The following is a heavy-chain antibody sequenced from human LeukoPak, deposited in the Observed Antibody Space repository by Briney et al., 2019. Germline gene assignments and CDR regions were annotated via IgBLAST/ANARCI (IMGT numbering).Heavy chain of an antibody. V-gene: IGHV3-33*08. J-gene: IGHJ3*02. CDR1: GFTFSIYT. CDR2: IWYDGSNK. CDR3: ARGRTTVTTADAFDI. Sequence: GGSLRLSCVASGFTFSIYTMSWVRQAPGKGLEWVAVIWYDGSNKYYADSVKGRFTISRDNSKNTLYLQMNSLRAEDTAVYYCARGRTTVTTADAFDIWGQGTMVTVSS. D-gene: IGHD4-17*01.